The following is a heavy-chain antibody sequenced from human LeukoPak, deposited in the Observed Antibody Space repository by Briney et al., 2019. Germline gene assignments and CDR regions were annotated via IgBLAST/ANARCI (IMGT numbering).Heavy chain of an antibody. V-gene: IGHV3-23*01. CDR3: AKTPSGY. CDR1: GISFSSYE. CDR2: ISGSGGST. Sequence: PGGSLRLSCAASGISFSSYEMNWVRQAPGKGLEWVSAISGSGGSTYYADSAKGRFTISRDNSKNTLYLQMNSLRAEDTAVYYCAKTPSGYWGRGTLVTVSS. J-gene: IGHJ4*02. D-gene: IGHD3-10*01.